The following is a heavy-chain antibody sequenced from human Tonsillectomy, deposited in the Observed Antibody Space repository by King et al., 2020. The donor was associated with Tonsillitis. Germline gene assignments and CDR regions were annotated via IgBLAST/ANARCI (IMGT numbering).Heavy chain of an antibody. CDR1: GFTFSSYA. V-gene: IGHV3-23*04. CDR3: AKDSLLLWLPKSQIDY. CDR2: ISGSGGST. Sequence: VQLVESGGGLVQPGGSLRLSCAASGFTFSSYAMSWVRQAPRKGLEWVSAISGSGGSTYYADSVKGRFTISRDNSKNTLYLQMNSLRAEDTAVYYCAKDSLLLWLPKSQIDYWGQGTLVTVSS. J-gene: IGHJ4*02. D-gene: IGHD3-10*01.